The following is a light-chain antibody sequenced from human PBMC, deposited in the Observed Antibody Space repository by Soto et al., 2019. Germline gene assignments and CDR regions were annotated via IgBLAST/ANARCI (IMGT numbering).Light chain of an antibody. CDR2: LGT. V-gene: IGKV2-28*01. Sequence: EIEMTQSPLSLPVTPGEPASISCRSSQSLLYRNGNTHLDWYLQKPGQSPQLLMYLGTNRASGVPDRFSGSGTGTDFTLKISRVEADDVGIYYCMQTLQIPHTFGQGTKLEI. CDR3: MQTLQIPHT. J-gene: IGKJ2*01. CDR1: QSLLYRNGNTH.